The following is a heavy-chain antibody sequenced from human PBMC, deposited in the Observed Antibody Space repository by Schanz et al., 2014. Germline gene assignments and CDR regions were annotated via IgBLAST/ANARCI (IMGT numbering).Heavy chain of an antibody. CDR2: ISGSGGST. Sequence: QLVGSGGGLIQPGGSLRLSCTASGFAFSSYSMNWVRQAPGKGLEWVSGISGSGGSTYYADSVKGRFTISRDNSKNTLYLQMNSLRAEDTAVYYCAKDSCSSTTCYGYGMDVWGQGSTVTVSS. V-gene: IGHV3-23*04. CDR1: GFAFSSYS. D-gene: IGHD2-2*01. CDR3: AKDSCSSTTCYGYGMDV. J-gene: IGHJ6*02.